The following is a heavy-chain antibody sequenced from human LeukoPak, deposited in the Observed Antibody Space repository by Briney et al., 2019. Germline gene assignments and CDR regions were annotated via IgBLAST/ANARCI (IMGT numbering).Heavy chain of an antibody. Sequence: GGSLRLSCAASGFTFSSYAMSWVRQAPGKGLEWVSAISGSGGSTYYADSVKGRFTISRDNPKNTLYLQMNSLRAEDTAVYYCAKGSEWLVLYDYWGQGTLVTVSS. V-gene: IGHV3-23*01. CDR3: AKGSEWLVLYDY. CDR1: GFTFSSYA. CDR2: ISGSGGST. J-gene: IGHJ4*02. D-gene: IGHD6-19*01.